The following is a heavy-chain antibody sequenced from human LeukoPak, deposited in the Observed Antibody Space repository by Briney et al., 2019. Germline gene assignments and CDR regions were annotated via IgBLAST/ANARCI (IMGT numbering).Heavy chain of an antibody. CDR2: ISGSGGST. CDR1: GFTFSSYA. Sequence: PGGSLRLSCAASGFTFSSYAMSWVRQAPGKGLEWVSAISGSGGSTYYADSVKGRFTISRDNSKNTLYLQMNSLRAEDTAVYYCAKDTRWSRFKTLSDYWGQGTLVTVSS. CDR3: AKDTRWSRFKTLSDY. V-gene: IGHV3-23*01. J-gene: IGHJ4*02. D-gene: IGHD2-15*01.